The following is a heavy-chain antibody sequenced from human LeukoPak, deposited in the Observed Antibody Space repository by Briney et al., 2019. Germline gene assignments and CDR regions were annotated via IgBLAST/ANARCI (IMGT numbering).Heavy chain of an antibody. J-gene: IGHJ6*02. D-gene: IGHD5-18*01. V-gene: IGHV1-18*01. CDR1: GYTFTSYA. CDR2: ISGYNGNT. Sequence: GASVKVSCKASGYTFTSYAISWVRQAPGQGLEWMGWISGYNGNTKYAQKVQGRVTMTTDTPTSTAYMELRSLRSDDTAVYYCARGYSYGSDYYYGMDVWGQGTTVTVSS. CDR3: ARGYSYGSDYYYGMDV.